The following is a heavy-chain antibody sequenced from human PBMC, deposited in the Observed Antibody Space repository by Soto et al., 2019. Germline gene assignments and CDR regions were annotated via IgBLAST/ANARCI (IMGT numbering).Heavy chain of an antibody. J-gene: IGHJ6*02. CDR1: GFIFSDYA. CDR3: VKDWRGGKCPCMDV. CDR2: ISSGGDTT. D-gene: IGHD3-3*01. V-gene: IGHV3-23*01. Sequence: GGSLSLSCAASGFIFSDYAMTWVRQPPEKGLEWVSSISSGGDTTYYAESVKGRFTISRDNARNTLYLVMNSLTAEDMAVYHCVKDWRGGKCPCMDVWGQGTTVTVSS.